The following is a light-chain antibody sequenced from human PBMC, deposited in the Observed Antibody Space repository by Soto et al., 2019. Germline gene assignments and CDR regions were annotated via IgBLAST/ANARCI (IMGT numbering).Light chain of an antibody. Sequence: QSVLTQPPSVSAAPGQKVTISCSGSSSNIGNNYVSWYQQLPGTAPKLLIYENNKRPSGIPDRFSGSKSGTSATLGITGLQTGDEADCYCGTWDSSLSAGFYVFGTGTKVTVL. CDR1: SSNIGNNY. J-gene: IGLJ1*01. V-gene: IGLV1-51*02. CDR3: GTWDSSLSAGFYV. CDR2: ENN.